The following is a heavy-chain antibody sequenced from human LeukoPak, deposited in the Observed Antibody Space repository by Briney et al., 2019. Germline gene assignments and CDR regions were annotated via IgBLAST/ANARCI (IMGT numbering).Heavy chain of an antibody. D-gene: IGHD4/OR15-4a*01. CDR2: IATYNGKT. CDR3: ARDMVGLTADGNWFDP. Sequence: GASVKVSCKASGYTFTSYGISWVRQAPGQGLEWMGWIATYNGKTKFAEKVQGRVTMTTDTSTTTAYMELRTLRSDDTALYYCARDMVGLTADGNWFDPWGQGTLVTVSS. J-gene: IGHJ5*02. V-gene: IGHV1-18*01. CDR1: GYTFTSYG.